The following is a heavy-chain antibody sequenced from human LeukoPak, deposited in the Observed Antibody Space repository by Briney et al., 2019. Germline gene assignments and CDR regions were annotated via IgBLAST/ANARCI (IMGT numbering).Heavy chain of an antibody. Sequence: ASVKVSCKASGYTFINYAISWVRQAPGQGLEWMGWIGTYNGNTKYAQEFQGRVTMTTDTSTSTGYMELRNLRSDDTAVYFCVREWDLTRMTFDIWGQGTMVTVSS. CDR1: GYTFINYA. J-gene: IGHJ3*02. CDR3: VREWDLTRMTFDI. D-gene: IGHD1-26*01. CDR2: IGTYNGNT. V-gene: IGHV1-18*01.